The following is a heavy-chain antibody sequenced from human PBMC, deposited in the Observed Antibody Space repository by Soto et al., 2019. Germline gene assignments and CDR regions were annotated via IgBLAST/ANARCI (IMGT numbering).Heavy chain of an antibody. CDR2: IYYSGST. CDR1: GGSISSGDYY. D-gene: IGHD2-2*02. V-gene: IGHV4-30-4*01. Sequence: QVQLQESGPGLVKPSQTLSLTCTVSGGSISSGDYYWSWIRQPPGKGLEWIGYIYYSGSTYYNPSLKSRVTISVDTSKNQSSLKLSSVTAADTAVYYCARATDCSSTICYRSWSYYYGMDVWGQGTTVTVSS. CDR3: ARATDCSSTICYRSWSYYYGMDV. J-gene: IGHJ6*02.